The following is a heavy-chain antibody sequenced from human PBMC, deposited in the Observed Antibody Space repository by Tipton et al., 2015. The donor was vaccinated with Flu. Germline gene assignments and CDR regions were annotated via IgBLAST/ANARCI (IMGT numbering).Heavy chain of an antibody. J-gene: IGHJ5*02. D-gene: IGHD2-15*01. Sequence: GLVKPSETLSLTCAVSGYSISGGYYWGWIRQPPGKGLEWIGSIYHSGSTYYNPSLKSRVTISVDTSKNQFSLKLSSVTAADTAGYYCARRYCSGGSCVTGWFDPWGQGTLVTVSS. CDR1: GYSISGGYY. V-gene: IGHV4-38-2*01. CDR3: ARRYCSGGSCVTGWFDP. CDR2: IYHSGST.